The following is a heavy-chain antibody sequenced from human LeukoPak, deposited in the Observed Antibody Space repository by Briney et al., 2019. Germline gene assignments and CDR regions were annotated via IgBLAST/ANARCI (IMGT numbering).Heavy chain of an antibody. CDR3: ARDGSPRGYYFYYMDV. Sequence: GGSLRLSCAASGFTVSSTYMNWVRQAPGKGLECVSIIYSSGSTYYADSVKGRFTISRDNSKNTLYLQTNSLTAEDTAVYYCARDGSPRGYYFYYMDVWGKGTTVTVSS. V-gene: IGHV3-53*01. D-gene: IGHD3-10*01. J-gene: IGHJ6*03. CDR2: IYSSGST. CDR1: GFTVSSTY.